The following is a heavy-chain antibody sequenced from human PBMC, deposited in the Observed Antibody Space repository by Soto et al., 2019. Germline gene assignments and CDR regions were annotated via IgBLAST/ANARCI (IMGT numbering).Heavy chain of an antibody. J-gene: IGHJ6*02. CDR1: GFTFSSYW. D-gene: IGHD5-18*01. V-gene: IGHV3-7*04. Sequence: EVQLVESGGGLVQPGGSLRLSCGASGFTFSSYWMSWVRQAPGKGLEWVANIKQDGSEKYYVDSVKGRFTISRDNAKNSQYLHMNSLRAEDTAAYYCARAGYSHDSYYYYGMDVCGQGTTVTVSS. CDR3: ARAGYSHDSYYYYGMDV. CDR2: IKQDGSEK.